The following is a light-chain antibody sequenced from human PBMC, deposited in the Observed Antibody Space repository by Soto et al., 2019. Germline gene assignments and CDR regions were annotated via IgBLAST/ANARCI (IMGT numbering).Light chain of an antibody. J-gene: IGKJ5*01. CDR1: QTVRNNY. Sequence: EFVLTQSPGTLSLSPGERATLPCRASQTVRNNYLAWYQQKPGQAPRLLIYDASNRATGIPARFSGSASGTDFTLTINRLEPEDFAVYYCQLYGISPHFGQGTRLETK. V-gene: IGKV3-20*01. CDR3: QLYGISPH. CDR2: DAS.